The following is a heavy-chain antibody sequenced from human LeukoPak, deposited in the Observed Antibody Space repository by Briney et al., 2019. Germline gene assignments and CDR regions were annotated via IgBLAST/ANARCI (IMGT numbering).Heavy chain of an antibody. CDR2: VNHSGNT. J-gene: IGHJ4*02. Sequence: SETLSLTCTVYGGSFSGYYWSWIRQPPGRGLEWIGEVNHSGNTAYNPSLKRRVTISVDTSKNQSSLKLRSVTAADTAVYYCATRTSGLDYWGQGNLVTVSS. D-gene: IGHD6-19*01. CDR1: GGSFSGYY. V-gene: IGHV4-34*01. CDR3: ATRTSGLDY.